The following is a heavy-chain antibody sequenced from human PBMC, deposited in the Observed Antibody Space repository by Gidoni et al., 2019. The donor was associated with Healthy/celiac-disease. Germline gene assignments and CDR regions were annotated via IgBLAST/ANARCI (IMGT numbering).Heavy chain of an antibody. CDR1: GFTFSSDG. CDR2: IRYDGSNK. CDR3: AKDKEAAAGDYYYYGMDV. Sequence: QVQLVEYGGGVVQHGGSLRLSCAASGFTFSSDGMHWVRQAPGKGLEWVAFIRYDGSNKYYADSVKGRFTIARDNSKNTLYLQMNSLRAEDTAVYYCAKDKEAAAGDYYYYGMDVWGQGTTVTVSS. V-gene: IGHV3-30*02. J-gene: IGHJ6*02. D-gene: IGHD6-13*01.